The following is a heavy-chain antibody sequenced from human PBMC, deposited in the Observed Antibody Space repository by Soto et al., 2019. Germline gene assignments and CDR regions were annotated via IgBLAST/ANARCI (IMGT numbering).Heavy chain of an antibody. V-gene: IGHV3-21*01. CDR2: ISSSSSYV. D-gene: IGHD1-1*01. J-gene: IGHJ5*01. CDR3: ARDRHETTALAPYNWFES. CDR1: GFTFSSYS. Sequence: EVQLVESGGGLVKPGGSLRLSCAASGFTFSSYSMNWVRQAPGKGLEWVSSISSSSSYVYYADSVKGRFTISRDNAKNSLYLQMNSLTAEDTAVYYCARDRHETTALAPYNWFESWGQGILVTVSS.